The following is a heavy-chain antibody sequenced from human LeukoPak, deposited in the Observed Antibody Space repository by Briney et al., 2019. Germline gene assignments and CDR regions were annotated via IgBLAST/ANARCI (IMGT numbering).Heavy chain of an antibody. CDR1: GGTFSSYA. CDR2: IIPIFGTA. J-gene: IGHJ4*02. Sequence: SVKVSCKASGGTFSSYAISWVRQAPGQGLEWMGGIIPIFGTANYAQKFQGRVTNTADESTSTAYMELSSLRSEDTAVYYCARETYYGSGSYSPIGVYFDYWGQGTLVTVSS. D-gene: IGHD3-10*01. V-gene: IGHV1-69*01. CDR3: ARETYYGSGSYSPIGVYFDY.